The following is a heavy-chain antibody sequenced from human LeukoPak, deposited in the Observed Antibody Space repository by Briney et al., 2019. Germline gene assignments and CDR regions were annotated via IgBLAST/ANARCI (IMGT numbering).Heavy chain of an antibody. Sequence: SETLSLTCAVYGGSFSGYYWSWIRQPPGKGLEWIGEINHSGSTNYNPSLKSRVTISVDTSKNQFSLKLSSVTAADTAVYYCARGVGYCSGGSCYLRFDPWGQGTLVTVSS. CDR3: ARGVGYCSGGSCYLRFDP. CDR1: GGSFSGYY. J-gene: IGHJ5*02. V-gene: IGHV4-34*01. CDR2: INHSGST. D-gene: IGHD2-15*01.